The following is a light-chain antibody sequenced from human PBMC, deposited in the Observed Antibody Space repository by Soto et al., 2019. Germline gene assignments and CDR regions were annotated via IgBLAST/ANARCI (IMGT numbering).Light chain of an antibody. CDR1: QSIDRY. CDR2: AAS. Sequence: DIQMTQSPSSLSASVGDRVTITCRASQSIDRYLSWYQHKPGKAPKVLIYAASSLQGGVPSRFSGSGSGTDFTLTIDNLQPEDFASYYCQQSYSTPLYSFGQGTKLEI. CDR3: QQSYSTPLYS. V-gene: IGKV1-39*01. J-gene: IGKJ2*01.